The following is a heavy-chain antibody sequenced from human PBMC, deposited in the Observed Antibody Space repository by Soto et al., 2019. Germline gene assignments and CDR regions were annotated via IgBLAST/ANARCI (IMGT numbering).Heavy chain of an antibody. D-gene: IGHD2-21*02. Sequence: GASVQVSCKASGGTFSSYAISWVRQAPGQGLEWMGGIIPIFGTANYAQKFQGRVTITADESTSTAYMELSSLRSEDTAVYYCARDWVVTALYYYYGMDVWGQGTTVTVSS. J-gene: IGHJ6*02. CDR1: GGTFSSYA. CDR3: ARDWVVTALYYYYGMDV. V-gene: IGHV1-69*13. CDR2: IIPIFGTA.